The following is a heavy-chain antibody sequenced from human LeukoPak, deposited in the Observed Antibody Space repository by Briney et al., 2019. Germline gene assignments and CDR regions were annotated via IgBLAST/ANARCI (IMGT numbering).Heavy chain of an antibody. D-gene: IGHD1-14*01. J-gene: IGHJ4*02. V-gene: IGHV3-21*01. CDR2: ISSSNYI. CDR1: GFTFSSYN. CDR3: ARDGEPG. Sequence: KPGGSPRLSCAASGFTFSSYNMNWVRQAPGKGLEWVSSISSSNYIYYTDSLKGRFVISRDNAKNSLYLQMYSLRAEDTAVYYCARDGEPGWGQGTQVTVSS.